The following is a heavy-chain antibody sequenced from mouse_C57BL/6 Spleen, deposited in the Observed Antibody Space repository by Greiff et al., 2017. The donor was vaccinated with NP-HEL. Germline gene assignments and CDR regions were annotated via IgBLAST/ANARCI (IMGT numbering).Heavy chain of an antibody. V-gene: IGHV5-4*01. CDR3: ARDPNVFDY. J-gene: IGHJ2*01. CDR2: ISDGGSYT. Sequence: EVQGVESGGGLVKPGGSLKLSCAASGFTFSSYAMSWVRQTPEKRLEWVATISDGGSYTYYPDNVKGRFTISRDNAKNNLYLQMSHLKSEDTAMYYCARDPNVFDYWGQGTTLTVSS. CDR1: GFTFSSYA.